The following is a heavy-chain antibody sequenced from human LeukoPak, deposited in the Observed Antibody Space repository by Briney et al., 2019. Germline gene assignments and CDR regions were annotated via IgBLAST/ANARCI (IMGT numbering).Heavy chain of an antibody. J-gene: IGHJ5*02. V-gene: IGHV1-24*01. Sequence: ASVKVSCKVSGYTLTELSMHWVRQAPGKGLEWMGGFDPEDGETTYAQKFQGRVTLTRDMSTSTDYLELSSLRSEDTAVYYCARDNSVRDEAWWFNPWGQGTLVTVSS. CDR1: GYTLTELS. CDR3: ARDNSVRDEAWWFNP. CDR2: FDPEDGET. D-gene: IGHD5-24*01.